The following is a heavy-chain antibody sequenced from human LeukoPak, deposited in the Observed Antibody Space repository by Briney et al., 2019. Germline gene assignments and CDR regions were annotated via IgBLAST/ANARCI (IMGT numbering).Heavy chain of an antibody. CDR2: IYTSGST. D-gene: IGHD5-24*01. J-gene: IGHJ4*02. CDR3: ARSSRDGYKKYPTDFDY. CDR1: GGSISSYY. V-gene: IGHV4-4*07. Sequence: SETLSLTCTVSGGSISSYYWSWIRQPAGKGLEWIGRIYTSGSTNYNPSLKSRVTMSVDTSKNQFSLKLSSVTAADTAVYYCARSSRDGYKKYPTDFDYWGQGTLVTVSS.